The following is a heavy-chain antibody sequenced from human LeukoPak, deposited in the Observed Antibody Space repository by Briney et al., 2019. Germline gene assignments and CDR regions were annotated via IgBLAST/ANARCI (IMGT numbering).Heavy chain of an antibody. V-gene: IGHV3-23*01. J-gene: IGHJ4*02. Sequence: GGSLRLSCAASGFTFSNYAVSWVRQAPGKGLEWVSAITGSGGNTYYAGSVKGRFTISRDNSKNTVFLQMNSLRHEDTAIYYCVIWGDYDVLTGYYVSDYWGQGTLVTVSS. CDR3: VIWGDYDVLTGYYVSDY. CDR1: GFTFSNYA. CDR2: ITGSGGNT. D-gene: IGHD3-9*01.